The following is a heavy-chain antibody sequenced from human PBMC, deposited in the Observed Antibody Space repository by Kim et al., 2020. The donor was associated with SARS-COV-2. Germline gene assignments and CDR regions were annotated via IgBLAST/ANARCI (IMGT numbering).Heavy chain of an antibody. CDR3: ARAGLSITIFGVVMGPFDY. CDR2: INPSGGST. V-gene: IGHV1-46*01. Sequence: ASVKVSCKASGYTFTSYYMHWVRQAPGQGLEWMGIINPSGGSTSYAQKFQGRVTMTRDTSTSTVYMELSSLRSEDTAVYYCARAGLSITIFGVVMGPFDYWGQGTLVTVSS. J-gene: IGHJ4*02. D-gene: IGHD3-3*01. CDR1: GYTFTSYY.